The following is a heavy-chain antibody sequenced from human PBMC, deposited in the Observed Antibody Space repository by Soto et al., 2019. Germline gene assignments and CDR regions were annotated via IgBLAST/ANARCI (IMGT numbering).Heavy chain of an antibody. V-gene: IGHV3-7*01. CDR3: ARDQELRYFDWLLVPPRYYYYYYMDV. CDR2: IKQDGSEK. D-gene: IGHD3-9*01. J-gene: IGHJ6*03. Sequence: EVQLVESGGGLVQPGGSLRLSCAASGFTFSSYWMSWVRQAPGKGLEWVANIKQDGSEKYYVDSVKGRFTISRDNAKNSLYLQMNSLRAEDTAVYYCARDQELRYFDWLLVPPRYYYYYYMDVWGKGTTVTVSS. CDR1: GFTFSSYW.